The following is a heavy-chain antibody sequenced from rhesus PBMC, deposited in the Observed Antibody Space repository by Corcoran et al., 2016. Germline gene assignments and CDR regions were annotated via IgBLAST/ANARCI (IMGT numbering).Heavy chain of an antibody. D-gene: IGHD6-31*01. J-gene: IGHJ4*01. Sequence: QLQLQESGPGLVKPSETLSVTCAVSGGSISSSYWSWIRQAPGKGLEWIGYIYGSGSSTNYNPSLKSRVTLSVDTSKTQLSLKLSSVTTADTAVYYCARDGSSGWYWAYWGQGVLVTVSS. CDR1: GGSISSSY. CDR2: IYGSGSST. CDR3: ARDGSSGWYWAY. V-gene: IGHV4-169*02.